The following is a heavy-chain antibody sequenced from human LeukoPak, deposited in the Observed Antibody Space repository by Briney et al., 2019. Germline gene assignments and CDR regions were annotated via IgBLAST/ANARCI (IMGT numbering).Heavy chain of an antibody. J-gene: IGHJ1*01. CDR2: ISGSGGGT. D-gene: IGHD6-19*01. Sequence: GGSLRLSCAASGFTFSNAWMNWVRQAPGKGLEWVAAISGSGGGTDYADSVKGRFTISRDNSKNTLYLQMNSLRAEDTAVYYCAKGEQWLVLYFQHWGQGTLVTVSS. CDR1: GFTFSNAW. CDR3: AKGEQWLVLYFQH. V-gene: IGHV3-23*01.